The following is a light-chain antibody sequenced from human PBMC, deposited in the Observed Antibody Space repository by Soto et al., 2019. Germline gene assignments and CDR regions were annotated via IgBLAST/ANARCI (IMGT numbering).Light chain of an antibody. CDR1: SSNFFGDKY. CDR3: SSFVVSSSRDRL. CDR2: DVN. V-gene: IGLV2-11*01. Sequence: QSVLTQPRSVYGSPGQSVAISCTGTSSNFFGDKYVAWYQKHPGKAPILVIFDVNKRPSGVPDRFSGSKSGNTASLTISGLQAEDEADYYCSSFVVSSSRDRLFGTGTKVTVL. J-gene: IGLJ1*01.